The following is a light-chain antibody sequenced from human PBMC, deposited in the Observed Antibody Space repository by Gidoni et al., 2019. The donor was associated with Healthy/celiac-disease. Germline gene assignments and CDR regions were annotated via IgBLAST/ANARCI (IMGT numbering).Light chain of an antibody. CDR1: SSNIGSNP. CDR3: AAWDDSLNGWV. J-gene: IGLJ3*02. V-gene: IGLV1-44*01. Sequence: SVLTQPPSASGTPGQRVTIPCSGSSSNIGSNPVNWYQQPPGTAPKILIYSNNQRPSGVPDRFSGSKSGTSASLAISGLQSEDEADYYCAAWDDSLNGWVFGGGTKLTVL. CDR2: SNN.